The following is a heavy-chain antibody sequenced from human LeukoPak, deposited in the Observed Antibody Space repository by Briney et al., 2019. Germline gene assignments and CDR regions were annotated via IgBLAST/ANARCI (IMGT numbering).Heavy chain of an antibody. Sequence: GASVKVSCKASGYTFSGYYMHWVRQAPGQGLEWMGWISPNSGVTNYAQKFQGRVTMTRDTSISTAYMELISLSSDDTALYYCAREGRDCPGIFDYWGQGTLVTVSS. CDR1: GYTFSGYY. CDR3: AREGRDCPGIFDY. D-gene: IGHD2-21*02. J-gene: IGHJ4*02. V-gene: IGHV1-2*02. CDR2: ISPNSGVT.